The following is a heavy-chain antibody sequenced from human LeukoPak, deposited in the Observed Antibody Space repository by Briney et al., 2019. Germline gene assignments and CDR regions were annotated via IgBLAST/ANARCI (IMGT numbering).Heavy chain of an antibody. CDR1: GFSFSIYA. D-gene: IGHD6-19*01. V-gene: IGHV3-7*01. Sequence: GGSLRLSCAASGFSFSIYAMNWVRQAPGKGLEWVANIKQDGSETYYVDSVKGRFTISRDNAKNSLYLQMNSLRAEDTAVYYCARWGYTNGWYYFENWGQGTLVTVSS. CDR2: IKQDGSET. CDR3: ARWGYTNGWYYFEN. J-gene: IGHJ4*02.